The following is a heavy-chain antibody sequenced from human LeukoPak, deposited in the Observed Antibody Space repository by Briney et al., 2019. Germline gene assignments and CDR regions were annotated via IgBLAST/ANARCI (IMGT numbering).Heavy chain of an antibody. CDR2: INHSGST. J-gene: IGHJ4*02. CDR3: ARPLNQGFLGANWGKVRSRYYFDY. V-gene: IGHV4-34*01. D-gene: IGHD7-27*01. CDR1: GGSISSYY. Sequence: PSETLSLTCTVSGGSISSYYWSWIRQPPGKGLEWIGEINHSGSTNYNPSLKSRVTISVDTSKNQFSLKLSSVTAADTAVYYCARPLNQGFLGANWGKVRSRYYFDYWGQGTLVTVSS.